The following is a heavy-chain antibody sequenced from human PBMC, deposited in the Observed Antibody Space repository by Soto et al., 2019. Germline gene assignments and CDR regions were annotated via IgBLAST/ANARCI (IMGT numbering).Heavy chain of an antibody. V-gene: IGHV1-46*01. CDR2: INPSGGST. J-gene: IGHJ6*02. Sequence: ASVKVSCKASGYTFTSYYMHWVRQAPGQGLEWMGIINPSGGSTSYAQKFQGRVTMTRDTSTSTVYMELSSLRSEDTAVYYCARADTGMISATLAGNSYYYGMDVWGQGTTVTVSS. CDR1: GYTFTSYY. D-gene: IGHD5-18*01. CDR3: ARADTGMISATLAGNSYYYGMDV.